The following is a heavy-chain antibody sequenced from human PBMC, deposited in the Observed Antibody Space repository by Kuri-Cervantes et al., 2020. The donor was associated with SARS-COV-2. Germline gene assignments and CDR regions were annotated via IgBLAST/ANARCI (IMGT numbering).Heavy chain of an antibody. CDR3: AIHFDRLLCGAFDI. D-gene: IGHD3-9*01. V-gene: IGHV1-24*01. CDR2: FDPEDGET. Sequence: ASVKDSCKVSGYTLTELSMHWVRQAPGKGLEWMGGFDPEDGETIYAQKFQGRVTMTEDTSTDTAYMELSSLRSEDTAVYYCAIHFDRLLCGAFDIWGQGTMVTVSS. J-gene: IGHJ3*02. CDR1: GYTLTELS.